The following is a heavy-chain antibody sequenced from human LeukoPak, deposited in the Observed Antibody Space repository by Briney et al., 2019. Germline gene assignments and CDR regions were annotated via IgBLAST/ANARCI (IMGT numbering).Heavy chain of an antibody. V-gene: IGHV3-48*03. CDR1: GFTFSSYE. CDR2: ISSSATTI. D-gene: IGHD3-10*01. Sequence: GGSLRLSCAASGFTFSSYEMNWVRQAPGKGLEWVSYISSSATTIYYADSVKGRFTISRDNAKSSLYLQMNSLRAEDTAVYYCARDFLYYGLDYWGRGTLVTVTS. J-gene: IGHJ4*02. CDR3: ARDFLYYGLDY.